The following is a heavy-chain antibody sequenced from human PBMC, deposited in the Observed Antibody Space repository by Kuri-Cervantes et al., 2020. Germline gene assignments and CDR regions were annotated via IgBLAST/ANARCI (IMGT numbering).Heavy chain of an antibody. D-gene: IGHD2-21*02. CDR1: GFTFSSYG. V-gene: IGHV3-30*03. Sequence: LSLTCVASGFTFSSYGMHWVRQAPGKGLEWVAVISYDGSNKYYADSVKGRFTISRDNSKNTLYLQMNSLRAEDTAVYYCARGVNVVVTAPVVDYWGQGTLVTVSS. CDR3: ARGVNVVVTAPVVDY. J-gene: IGHJ4*02. CDR2: ISYDGSNK.